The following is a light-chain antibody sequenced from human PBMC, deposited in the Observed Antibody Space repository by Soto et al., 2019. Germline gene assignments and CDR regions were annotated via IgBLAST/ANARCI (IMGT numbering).Light chain of an antibody. V-gene: IGKV3-20*01. CDR3: QHYSSSPR. CDR1: QSVTTSY. Sequence: EIVLTQSPGTLSLSPGERATLSCRASQSVTTSYLAWYQRKPGQAPRLLIYGASSRATGIPNRFSGSGSGTDFPLTISILEPEDCAVYYCQHYSSSPRFGQGTKVEIK. J-gene: IGKJ1*01. CDR2: GAS.